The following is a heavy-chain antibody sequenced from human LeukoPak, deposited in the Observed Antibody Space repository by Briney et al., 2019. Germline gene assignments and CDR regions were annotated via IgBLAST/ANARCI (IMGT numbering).Heavy chain of an antibody. D-gene: IGHD3-22*01. CDR3: ARVIVDYYGMDV. Sequence: GGSLRLSCAASGFTFSSYGMHWVRQAPGKGLEWVAVISYDGSNKYYADSVKGRFTISRDNSKNTLYLQMNSLRAEDTAVYYCARVIVDYYGMDVWGQGTTVTVSS. CDR1: GFTFSSYG. CDR2: ISYDGSNK. V-gene: IGHV3-30*03. J-gene: IGHJ6*02.